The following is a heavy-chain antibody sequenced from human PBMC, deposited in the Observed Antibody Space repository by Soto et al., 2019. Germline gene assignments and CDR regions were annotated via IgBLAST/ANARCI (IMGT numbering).Heavy chain of an antibody. D-gene: IGHD2-21*02. J-gene: IGHJ6*02. V-gene: IGHV3-21*01. Sequence: PGGSLRLSCEASGFSFSTYNMHWVRQAPGKGLEWVSSIGRRSDIYYADSVKGRFTISRDNAKNSVSLQMNSLTDEDTAVYYCAREETAWPLAYGLDVWGQGTTVTVSS. CDR2: IGRRSDI. CDR1: GFSFSTYN. CDR3: AREETAWPLAYGLDV.